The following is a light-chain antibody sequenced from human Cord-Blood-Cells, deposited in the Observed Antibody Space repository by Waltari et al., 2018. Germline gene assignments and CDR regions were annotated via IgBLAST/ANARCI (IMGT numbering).Light chain of an antibody. CDR2: EVS. CDR3: SSYAGSNIVV. J-gene: IGLJ2*01. V-gene: IGLV2-8*01. Sequence: QSALTQPPSASGSPGQSVTISCPGTSSDVGGYNYVSWYQQHPGKAPKRMIYEVSKRPSGVPDRFSGSKAGNTASLTVSGLQAEDEADYYCSSYAGSNIVVFGGGTKLTVL. CDR1: SSDVGGYNY.